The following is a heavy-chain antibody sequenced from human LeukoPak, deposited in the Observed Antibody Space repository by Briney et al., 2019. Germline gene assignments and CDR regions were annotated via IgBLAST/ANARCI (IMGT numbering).Heavy chain of an antibody. CDR2: IYYSGST. J-gene: IGHJ5*02. CDR3: ARRVVGAHRWFDP. Sequence: SETLSLNCTVSGGSISSSSYYWGWIRQPPGKGLEWIGSIYYSGSTYYNPSLKSRVTISVDTSKNQFSLKLSSVTAADTAVYYCARRVVGAHRWFDPWGQGALVTVSS. CDR1: GGSISSSSYY. D-gene: IGHD2-15*01. V-gene: IGHV4-39*01.